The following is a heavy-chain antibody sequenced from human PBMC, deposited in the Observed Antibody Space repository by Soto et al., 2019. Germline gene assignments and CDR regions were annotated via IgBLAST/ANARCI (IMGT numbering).Heavy chain of an antibody. D-gene: IGHD6-19*01. Sequence: QVQLVESGGGVVQPGRSLRLSCAASGFTFSSYGMHWVRQAPGKGLVWVAVIWYDGSNKYYADSVKGRFTISRDNSKNTLYLQMNSLRAEDTAVYYCARAAPYSSGWYLVGSIDYWGQGTLVTVSS. CDR2: IWYDGSNK. V-gene: IGHV3-33*01. J-gene: IGHJ4*02. CDR1: GFTFSSYG. CDR3: ARAAPYSSGWYLVGSIDY.